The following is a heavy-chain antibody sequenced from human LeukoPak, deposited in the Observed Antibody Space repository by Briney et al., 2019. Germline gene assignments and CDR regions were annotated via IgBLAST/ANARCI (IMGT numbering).Heavy chain of an antibody. CDR3: ARDRGSTGNYLYDY. CDR1: GFTFSSYW. Sequence: GGSLRLSCAASGFTFSSYWMAWVRQAPGKGLEWVANIKHDASEKYYVDSVKGRFTISRDNAQNSFYLQMNSLRAEDTAVYYCARDRGSTGNYLYDYWGQGTLVTVSS. CDR2: IKHDASEK. V-gene: IGHV3-7*01. D-gene: IGHD2/OR15-2a*01. J-gene: IGHJ4*02.